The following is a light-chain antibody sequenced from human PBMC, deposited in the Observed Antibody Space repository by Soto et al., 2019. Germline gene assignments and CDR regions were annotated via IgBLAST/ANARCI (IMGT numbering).Light chain of an antibody. Sequence: QSVLTQPPSVSGAPGQRVTIPCTGSSSNIGAGYDVHWYQHLPGTSPKLLIYGNRYRPSGVPDRFSGSKSGTSASLAITGLQAEDEADYYCQSYDSSLGGSVFGGGTKLTVL. J-gene: IGLJ2*01. CDR3: QSYDSSLGGSV. CDR2: GNR. CDR1: SSNIGAGYD. V-gene: IGLV1-40*01.